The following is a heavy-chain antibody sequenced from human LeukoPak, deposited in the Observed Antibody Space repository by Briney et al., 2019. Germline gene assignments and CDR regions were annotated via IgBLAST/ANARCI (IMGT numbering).Heavy chain of an antibody. CDR3: ARGGRRPDYGVFDY. CDR2: INAGNGNT. D-gene: IGHD4/OR15-4a*01. J-gene: IGHJ4*02. CDR1: EYTFTSYA. Sequence: ASVKVSCKASEYTFTSYAMHWVRQAPGQRLEWMGWINAGNGNTKYSQKFQGRVTITRDTSASTAYMELSSLRSEDTAVYYCARGGRRPDYGVFDYWGQGTLVTVSS. V-gene: IGHV1-3*01.